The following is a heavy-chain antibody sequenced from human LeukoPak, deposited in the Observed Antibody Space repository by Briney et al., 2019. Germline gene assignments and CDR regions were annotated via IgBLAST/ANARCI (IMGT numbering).Heavy chain of an antibody. J-gene: IGHJ6*03. V-gene: IGHV1-18*01. CDR1: GYTFTSYG. CDR2: ISAYNGNT. Sequence: ASVKVSCKASGYTFTSYGISWVRQAPGQGLEWMGWISAYNGNTNYAQKLQGRVTMTTDTSTSTAYMELRSLRSEDTAVYYCARGNDGSGSPSYYFYYMDVWGKGTTVTISS. CDR3: ARGNDGSGSPSYYFYYMDV. D-gene: IGHD3-10*01.